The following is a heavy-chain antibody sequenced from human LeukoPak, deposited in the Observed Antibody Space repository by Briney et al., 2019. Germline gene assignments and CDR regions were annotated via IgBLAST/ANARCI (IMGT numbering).Heavy chain of an antibody. CDR1: GFTXTDEY. CDR2: INPYSGAI. D-gene: IGHD2-2*01. Sequence: ASVKVSCKSSGFTXTDEYIHWVRQAPGQGLEWMGWINPYSGAINYAQKFQGRVTLTRDTSISTAYMELSRLTSGDTAVYYCARDPKSQLLLDYWGQGILVTVSS. V-gene: IGHV1-2*02. J-gene: IGHJ4*02. CDR3: ARDPKSQLLLDY.